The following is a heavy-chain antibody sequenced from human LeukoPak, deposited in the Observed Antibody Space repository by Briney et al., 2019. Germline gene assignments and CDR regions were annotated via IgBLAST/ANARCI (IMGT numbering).Heavy chain of an antibody. CDR2: ISYSGVVK. D-gene: IGHD3-16*01. J-gene: IGHJ4*02. CDR1: GYTFSDYS. CDR3: AKRMITFGGLKGGFDY. Sequence: PGRSLKLSCTASGYTFSDYSMHWVRQAPGKGLEWVSVISYSGVVKFYADSVKGRFTISRDNSKNTLYLQMSSLRAEDTAVYYCAKRMITFGGLKGGFDYWGQGTLVTVSS. V-gene: IGHV3-30*18.